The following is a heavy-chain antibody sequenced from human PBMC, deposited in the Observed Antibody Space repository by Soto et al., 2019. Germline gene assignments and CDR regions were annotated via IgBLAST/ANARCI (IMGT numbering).Heavy chain of an antibody. CDR2: IWYDGSNK. V-gene: IGHV3-33*01. Sequence: PGGSLRLSCAASGFTFSSYGMHWVRQAPGKGLEWVTVIWYDGSNKYYADSVKGRFTISRDNSKNTLYLQMNSLRAKDTAVYYCARGVRAYCGGDCYSLFDYWGQGTLVTVSS. CDR3: ARGVRAYCGGDCYSLFDY. D-gene: IGHD2-21*02. CDR1: GFTFSSYG. J-gene: IGHJ4*02.